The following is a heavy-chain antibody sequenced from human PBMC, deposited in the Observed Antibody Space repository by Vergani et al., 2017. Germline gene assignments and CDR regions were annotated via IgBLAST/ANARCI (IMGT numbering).Heavy chain of an antibody. J-gene: IGHJ5*02. D-gene: IGHD5-24*01. CDR3: ARARMATDNWFDP. CDR1: GFTFCSYS. Sequence: EVQLVESGGGLVKPGGSLRLSCAASGFTFCSYSMNWVRQAPGKGLEWVSSISSSSSYIYYADSVKGRFTISRDNAKNSLYLQMNSLRAEDTAVYYCARARMATDNWFDPWGQGTLVTVSS. V-gene: IGHV3-21*01. CDR2: ISSSSSYI.